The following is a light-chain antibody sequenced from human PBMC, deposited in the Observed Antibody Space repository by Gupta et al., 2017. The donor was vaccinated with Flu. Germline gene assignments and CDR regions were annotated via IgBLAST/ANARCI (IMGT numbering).Light chain of an antibody. CDR3: QHDCYSPWT. CDR2: GTS. J-gene: IGKJ1*01. Sequence: DIELTQSPGTLSSSPGERATLSCRASQSVTSSYLAWYQQKAGQAPRLLFYGTSSRATGIPDRFSGSGSGTDFTLTISSLEPEDFAIYYCQHDCYSPWTFGQGTTVEIK. CDR1: QSVTSSY. V-gene: IGKV3-20*01.